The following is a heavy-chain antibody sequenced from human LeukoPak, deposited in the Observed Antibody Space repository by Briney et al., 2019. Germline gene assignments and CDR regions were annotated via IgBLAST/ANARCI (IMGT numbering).Heavy chain of an antibody. V-gene: IGHV3-23*01. CDR1: GFTFSTYA. J-gene: IGHJ4*02. CDR3: AKAASGNWNDVSDY. D-gene: IGHD1-20*01. CDR2: ISGRGVST. Sequence: GGSLTLSCAASGFTFSTYAMSWVRQAPGKGLEWVSAISGRGVSTSYADSVRVRSTISRDNSKNTLYLQMNSLRAEDTAVYYCAKAASGNWNDVSDYWGQGTLVTVSS.